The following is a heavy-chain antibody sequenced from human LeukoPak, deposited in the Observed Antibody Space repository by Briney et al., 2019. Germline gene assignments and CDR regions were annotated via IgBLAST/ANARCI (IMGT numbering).Heavy chain of an antibody. CDR1: GFTFGTYG. CDR3: AKGSGYTYGLYYFEY. D-gene: IGHD5-18*01. CDR2: IISSGGST. V-gene: IGHV3-23*01. J-gene: IGHJ4*02. Sequence: PGGSLRLSCAASGFTFGTYGMRWVRQAPGKGLEWVSSIISSGGSTYYADSVKGRFTISRDNSKNTLYLQMNSLRAEDTAVYYCAKGSGYTYGLYYFEYWGQGTLITVSS.